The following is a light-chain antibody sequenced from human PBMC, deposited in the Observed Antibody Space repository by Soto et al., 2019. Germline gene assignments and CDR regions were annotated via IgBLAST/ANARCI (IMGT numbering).Light chain of an antibody. J-gene: IGKJ1*01. V-gene: IGKV1-5*03. CDR3: QQYNSYQGT. CDR2: KAS. CDR1: QSISSW. Sequence: DIRMTQSRSTLSASVGDRVTSSCRASQSISSWLAWYQQKPGKAPKLLIYKASSLESGVPSRISGSGSGTEFTLTISSLQPDDFATYYCQQYNSYQGTFGQGTKVEIK.